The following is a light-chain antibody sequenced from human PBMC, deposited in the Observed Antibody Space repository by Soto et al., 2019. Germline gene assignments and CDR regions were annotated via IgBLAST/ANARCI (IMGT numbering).Light chain of an antibody. CDR2: GAS. J-gene: IGKJ2*01. Sequence: EIVLTQSPGTLSLSPGEGATVSCRASQSVRNGALAWYQQKPGQATRLLIFGASSRATDIPDRFSASGSGAYFTITISRLEPEDFAVYYCHQYGDSAHTFGQGTKLDIK. V-gene: IGKV3-20*01. CDR1: QSVRNGA. CDR3: HQYGDSAHT.